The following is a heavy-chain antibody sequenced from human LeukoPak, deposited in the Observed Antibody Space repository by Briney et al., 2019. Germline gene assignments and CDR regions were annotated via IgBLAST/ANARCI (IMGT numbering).Heavy chain of an antibody. J-gene: IGHJ4*02. Sequence: PGGSLRLSCSASGFTFSGYAMHRVRQAPGKGLEYVSGIPSNGGTTYYADSVKGRFTISRDNPKNTLYLQMSSLRAEDTAAYFCVRDRVVVTATFDCWGQGTLVTVSS. CDR2: IPSNGGTT. V-gene: IGHV3-64D*06. CDR1: GFTFSGYA. D-gene: IGHD2-21*02. CDR3: VRDRVVVTATFDC.